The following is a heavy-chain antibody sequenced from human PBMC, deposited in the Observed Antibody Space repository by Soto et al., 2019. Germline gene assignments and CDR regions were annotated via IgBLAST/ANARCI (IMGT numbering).Heavy chain of an antibody. CDR2: ISYDGSNK. V-gene: IGHV3-30*18. J-gene: IGHJ4*02. CDR1: GFTFSSYG. CDR3: AKDLGVTTSLFDY. Sequence: QVQLVESGGGVVQPGRSLRLSCAASGFTFSSYGMHWVRQAPGKGLEWVAVISYDGSNKYYADSVKGRFTISRDNSKNTLYLQMNSLRAEDTAGYYCAKDLGVTTSLFDYWGQGTLVTVSS. D-gene: IGHD4-4*01.